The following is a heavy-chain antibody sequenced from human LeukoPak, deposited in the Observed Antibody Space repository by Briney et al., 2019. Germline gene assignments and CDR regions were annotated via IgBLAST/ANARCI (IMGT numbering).Heavy chain of an antibody. CDR3: ARTRRGVIDY. J-gene: IGHJ4*02. Sequence: PSETLSLTCTVFGGSISSGGYYWSWIRQHPGKGLEWIGYIYYSGSTYYNPSLKSRVTISVDTSKNQFSLKLSSVTAADTAVYYCARTRRGVIDYWGQGTLVTVSS. V-gene: IGHV4-31*03. CDR2: IYYSGST. D-gene: IGHD3-3*01. CDR1: GGSISSGGYY.